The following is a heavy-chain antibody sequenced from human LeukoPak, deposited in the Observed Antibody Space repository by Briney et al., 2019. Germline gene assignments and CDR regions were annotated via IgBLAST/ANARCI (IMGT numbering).Heavy chain of an antibody. Sequence: GESLTLSCVASQFTFSSYSMTWVRQAPGKGLEWVSSISSTFSKSYADSVKGRFTISRDNAQNSLYLQMNSLRAEDTAVYYCAKDLVVVPAAYFDYWGQGTLVTVSS. CDR2: ISSTFSK. CDR3: AKDLVVVPAAYFDY. CDR1: QFTFSSYS. D-gene: IGHD2-2*01. V-gene: IGHV3-21*04. J-gene: IGHJ4*02.